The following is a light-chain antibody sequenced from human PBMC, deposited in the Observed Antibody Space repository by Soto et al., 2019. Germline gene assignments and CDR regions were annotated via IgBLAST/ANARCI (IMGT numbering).Light chain of an antibody. CDR3: SSHTSSSTRV. CDR1: SSDVGDYDY. Sequence: QSVLTQPASVSGSPGQSITISCTGTSSDVGDYDYVSWFQQYPGKAPELMIYDVSNRPSGISNRFSGSKSGNTASLTISGLQAEDEADYYCSSHTSSSTRVFGSGTKVTVL. V-gene: IGLV2-14*01. CDR2: DVS. J-gene: IGLJ1*01.